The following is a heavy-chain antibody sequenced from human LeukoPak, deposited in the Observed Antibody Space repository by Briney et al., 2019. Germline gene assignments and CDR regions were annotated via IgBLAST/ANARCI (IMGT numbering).Heavy chain of an antibody. V-gene: IGHV4-39*02. J-gene: IGHJ4*02. CDR3: AREVGATR. D-gene: IGHD1-26*01. CDR1: GGSISSGSYY. Sequence: SQTLSLTCTVSGGSISSGSYYWGWIRQPPGKGLEWIGSIYYSGSTYYNPSLKSRVTISVDTSKNQFSLKLSSVTAADTAVYYCAREVGATRWGQGTLVTVSS. CDR2: IYYSGST.